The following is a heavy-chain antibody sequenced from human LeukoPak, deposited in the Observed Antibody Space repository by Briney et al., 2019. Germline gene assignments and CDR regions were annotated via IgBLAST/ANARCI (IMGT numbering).Heavy chain of an antibody. V-gene: IGHV3-23*01. CDR3: AKDLYCSSTGCPWGWFDP. CDR2: ISGSGGST. Sequence: GGSLRLSCAASGFTFSSYAMSWVRQAPGKGLEWVSAISGSGGSTYFADSVKGRFTISRDNSKNTLYLQMNSLRAEDTAVYYCAKDLYCSSTGCPWGWFDPWGQGTLVTVSS. CDR1: GFTFSSYA. J-gene: IGHJ5*02. D-gene: IGHD2-2*01.